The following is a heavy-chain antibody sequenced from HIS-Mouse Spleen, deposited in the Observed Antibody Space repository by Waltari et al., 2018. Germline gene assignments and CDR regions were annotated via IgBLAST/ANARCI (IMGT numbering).Heavy chain of an antibody. Sequence: QVQLQESGPGLVKPSQTLSLTCTLSGGPISIVGYYWSWIRQHPGKGLEWIGYIYYSGSTYYNPSLKSRVTISVDTSKNQFSLKLSSVTAADTAVYYCARAPIRGYWYFDLWGRGTLVTVSS. V-gene: IGHV4-31*03. CDR1: GGPISIVGYY. J-gene: IGHJ2*01. CDR3: ARAPIRGYWYFDL. D-gene: IGHD3-16*01. CDR2: IYYSGST.